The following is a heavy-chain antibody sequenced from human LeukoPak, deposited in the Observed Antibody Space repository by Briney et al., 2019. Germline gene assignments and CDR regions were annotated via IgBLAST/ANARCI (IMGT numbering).Heavy chain of an antibody. CDR1: GGSISSYY. Sequence: SETLSLTCTVSGGSISSYYWSWIRQPPGKGLEWIGYIYYSGSTNYNPSLKSRVTISVDTSKNQFSLKLSSVTAADMAVYYCARVHYCSGGSCPDAFDIWGQGTMVTVSS. CDR2: IYYSGST. CDR3: ARVHYCSGGSCPDAFDI. D-gene: IGHD2-15*01. J-gene: IGHJ3*02. V-gene: IGHV4-59*01.